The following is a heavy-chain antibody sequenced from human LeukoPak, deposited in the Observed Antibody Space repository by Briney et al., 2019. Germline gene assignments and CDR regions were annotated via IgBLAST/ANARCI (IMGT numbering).Heavy chain of an antibody. CDR2: IDQDGSEK. CDR1: GSTSSRNF. D-gene: IGHD1-26*01. Sequence: PGGSLRLSCAVSGSTSSRNFMSWVRQTPEKGLEWVANIDQDGSEKNYVDSVKGRFTISRDNAKNSLFLQVNSLRAEDTAIYYCASGAGWESGYWGQGTLVTASS. V-gene: IGHV3-7*01. J-gene: IGHJ4*02. CDR3: ASGAGWESGY.